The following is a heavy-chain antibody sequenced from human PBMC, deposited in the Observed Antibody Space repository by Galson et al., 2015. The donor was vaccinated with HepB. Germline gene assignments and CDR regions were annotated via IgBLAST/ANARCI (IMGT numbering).Heavy chain of an antibody. CDR1: GGSLSGYL. CDR2: IDHSGST. Sequence: SETLSLTCAVYGGSLSGYLWNWIRQSPGKGLEWLGEIDHSGSTNYNPSLKSRVTISADTSKNQFSLKLSSVTAADTSVYYCARGDSSGYFYDYWGQGTRVTVSS. CDR3: ARGDSSGYFYDY. J-gene: IGHJ4*02. D-gene: IGHD3-22*01. V-gene: IGHV4-34*01.